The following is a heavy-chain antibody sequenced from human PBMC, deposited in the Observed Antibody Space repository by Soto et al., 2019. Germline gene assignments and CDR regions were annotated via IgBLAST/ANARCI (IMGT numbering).Heavy chain of an antibody. V-gene: IGHV3-7*01. Sequence: GGSLRLSCAASGFTFSSYWMSWVRQAPGKGLEWVANIKQDGSEKYYVDSVKGRFTISRDNAKNSLYLQMNSLRAEDTAVYYCATLTGGGSSWYGYFYYGMDVWGQGTTVTVSS. CDR3: ATLTGGGSSWYGYFYYGMDV. CDR2: IKQDGSEK. D-gene: IGHD6-13*01. J-gene: IGHJ6*02. CDR1: GFTFSSYW.